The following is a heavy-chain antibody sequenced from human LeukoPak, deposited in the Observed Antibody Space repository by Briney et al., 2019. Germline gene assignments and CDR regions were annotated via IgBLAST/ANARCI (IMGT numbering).Heavy chain of an antibody. Sequence: GESLKISCKGSGYSFTSYWIGWVRQMPGKGLEWMGIIYPGDSDTRYSPSFQGQVTISADKSISTAYLQWSSLKASDTAMYYCARPPGNDYGGPPTAYDALDIWGQGTMVTVSS. CDR3: ARPPGNDYGGPPTAYDALDI. V-gene: IGHV5-51*01. CDR2: IYPGDSDT. CDR1: GYSFTSYW. J-gene: IGHJ3*02. D-gene: IGHD4-23*01.